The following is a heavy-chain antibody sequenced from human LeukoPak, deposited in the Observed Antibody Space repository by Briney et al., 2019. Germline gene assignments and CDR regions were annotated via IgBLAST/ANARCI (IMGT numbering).Heavy chain of an antibody. CDR3: AKGYIYGDS. V-gene: IGHV3-30*02. CDR2: IWSDGSNK. CDR1: GFTFSSYG. D-gene: IGHD5-18*01. Sequence: QPGGSLRLSCAASGFTFSSYGMHWVRQAPGKGLEWVAVIWSDGSNKYYADSVKGRFTISRDNSKNTVYLQTNSLRGEDTAVYYCAKGYIYGDSWGQGTLVTVSS. J-gene: IGHJ4*02.